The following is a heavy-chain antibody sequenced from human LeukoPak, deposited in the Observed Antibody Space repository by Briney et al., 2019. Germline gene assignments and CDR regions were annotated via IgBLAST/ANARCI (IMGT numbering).Heavy chain of an antibody. Sequence: SETLSLTCTVSGGSISSYYWSWIRQPAGKGLEWIGRIYTSGSTNYNPSLKSRVTMSVDTSKNQFSLKLSSVTAADTAVYYCARETRRRHIVAPDLNYYGMDVWGQGTTVTVSS. CDR1: GGSISSYY. V-gene: IGHV4-4*07. D-gene: IGHD5-12*01. J-gene: IGHJ6*02. CDR3: ARETRRRHIVAPDLNYYGMDV. CDR2: IYTSGST.